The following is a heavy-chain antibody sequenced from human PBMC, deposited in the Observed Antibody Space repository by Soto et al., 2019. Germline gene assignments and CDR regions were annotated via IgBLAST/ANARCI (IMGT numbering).Heavy chain of an antibody. Sequence: EVQVLESGGGLVQPGGSLRLSCAASGFTFNSYAMNWVRQAPAKGLEWVSVISGSGGSTDYADSVRGRFTISRDNPENTLYLQMNSLRAEDTAVYYCARDTQMLRYFDYWGQGTLVTVSS. CDR2: ISGSGGST. D-gene: IGHD3-3*01. CDR3: ARDTQMLRYFDY. CDR1: GFTFNSYA. V-gene: IGHV3-23*01. J-gene: IGHJ4*02.